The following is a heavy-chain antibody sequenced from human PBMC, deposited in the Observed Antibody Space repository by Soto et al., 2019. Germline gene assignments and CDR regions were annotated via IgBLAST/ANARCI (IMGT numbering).Heavy chain of an antibody. V-gene: IGHV4-59*08. CDR1: GDSISSYY. Sequence: SETLSLTCPVLGDSISSYYWSWIRQPPGKGLEWIGYIYYTGSTNYNPSLKSRVTISVETSKNQFSLKLSSVTAAETAVYYCARGDGSGYQFFDYWGQGTPVTVS. J-gene: IGHJ4*02. CDR2: IYYTGST. CDR3: ARGDGSGYQFFDY. D-gene: IGHD3-22*01.